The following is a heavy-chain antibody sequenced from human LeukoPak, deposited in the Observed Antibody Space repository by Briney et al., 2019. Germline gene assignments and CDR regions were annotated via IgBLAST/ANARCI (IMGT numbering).Heavy chain of an antibody. Sequence: SGTLSLTCAVSGGSFSGYYWSWIRQPPGKGREWMSENNHSGSTNYNPSPKSRATISADTSKTQSSLKPSCVTAAATAVYYCARGGKGYDILTRPPRWYYFDYWGQGTLVTVSS. CDR3: ARGGKGYDILTRPPRWYYFDY. V-gene: IGHV4-34*01. D-gene: IGHD3-9*01. J-gene: IGHJ4*02. CDR1: GGSFSGYY. CDR2: NNHSGST.